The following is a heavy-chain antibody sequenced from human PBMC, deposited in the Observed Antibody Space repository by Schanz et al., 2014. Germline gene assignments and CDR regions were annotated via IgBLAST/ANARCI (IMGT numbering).Heavy chain of an antibody. CDR1: GYTFTNFF. Sequence: QVHLVQSGAEVHKPGASLKISCKASGYTFTNFFLHWVRQAPGQGLEWMGIINPIGGSTTYAQKLRGAVTMTRDTSTDTAYLELTSLRSEDTAVYYCARGSTENMIRGELDYWGQGTLVTVSS. CDR2: INPIGGST. CDR3: ARGSTENMIRGELDY. D-gene: IGHD3-10*01. J-gene: IGHJ4*02. V-gene: IGHV1-46*03.